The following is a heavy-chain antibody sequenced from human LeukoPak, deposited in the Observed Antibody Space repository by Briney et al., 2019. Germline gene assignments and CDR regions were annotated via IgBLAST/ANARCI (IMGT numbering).Heavy chain of an antibody. J-gene: IGHJ3*02. CDR1: GGTFSSYA. V-gene: IGHV1-24*01. CDR3: ATDRALEWALRAFDI. D-gene: IGHD3-3*01. CDR2: FDPEDGET. Sequence: ASVKVSCKASGGTFSSYAISWVRQAPGKGLEWMGGFDPEDGETIYAQKFQGRVTMTEDTSTDTAYMELSSLRSEDTAVYYCATDRALEWALRAFDIWGQGTMVTVSS.